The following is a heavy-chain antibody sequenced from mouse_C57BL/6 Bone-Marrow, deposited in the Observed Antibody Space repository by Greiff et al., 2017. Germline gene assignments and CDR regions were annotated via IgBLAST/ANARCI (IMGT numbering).Heavy chain of an antibody. Sequence: QVQLQQPGAELVRPGTSVKLSCKASGYTFTSYWMHWVKQRPGQGLEWIGVIDPSDSYTNYNQKFKGKATLTVDTSSSTAYMQLSSLTSEVSAVYSCAREAGRSTIDYWGQGTTLTVSA. D-gene: IGHD1-1*01. V-gene: IGHV1-59*01. CDR2: IDPSDSYT. CDR1: GYTFTSYW. CDR3: AREAGRSTIDY. J-gene: IGHJ2*01.